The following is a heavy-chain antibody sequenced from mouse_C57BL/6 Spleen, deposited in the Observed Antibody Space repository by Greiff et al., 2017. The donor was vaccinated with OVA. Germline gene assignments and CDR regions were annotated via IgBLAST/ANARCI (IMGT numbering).Heavy chain of an antibody. CDR3: ARGRTGTDAMDY. Sequence: VQLQQPGAELVKPGASVKLSCKASGYTFTSYWMQWVKQRPGQGLEWIGEIDPSDSYTNYNQKFKGKATLTVDTSSSTAYMQLSSLTSEDSAVDYCARGRTGTDAMDYWGQGTSVTVSS. CDR2: IDPSDSYT. V-gene: IGHV1-50*01. J-gene: IGHJ4*01. D-gene: IGHD4-1*01. CDR1: GYTFTSYW.